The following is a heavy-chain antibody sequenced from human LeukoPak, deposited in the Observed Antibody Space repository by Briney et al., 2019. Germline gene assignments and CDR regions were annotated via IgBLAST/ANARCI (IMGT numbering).Heavy chain of an antibody. J-gene: IGHJ4*02. V-gene: IGHV4-34*01. CDR3: ATTGDSSGLNYFDY. CDR1: SESFSGYF. CDR2: INYSGST. D-gene: IGHD3-22*01. Sequence: SETLSLTCAIYSESFSGYFWSWIRQPPGKGLEWIGEINYSGSTNYNPSLKSRVTISVDTSKNQFSLKLSSVTAADTAVYYCATTGDSSGLNYFDYWGQGTLVTVSS.